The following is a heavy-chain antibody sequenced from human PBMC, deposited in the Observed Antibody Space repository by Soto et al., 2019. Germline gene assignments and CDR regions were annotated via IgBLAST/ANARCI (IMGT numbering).Heavy chain of an antibody. CDR1: GYSFITHW. V-gene: IGHV5-51*01. CDR2: IYPGDSDT. D-gene: IGHD4-4*01. CDR3: ARRGDDYSLDY. Sequence: GESLKISCKGSGYSFITHWIAWVRQMPGRGLEWMGIIYPGDSDTRYSPSFLVQVTISADKSLTTVYLQWSSLKASDAAIYFCARRGDDYSLDYWGQGTLVAVCS. J-gene: IGHJ4*02.